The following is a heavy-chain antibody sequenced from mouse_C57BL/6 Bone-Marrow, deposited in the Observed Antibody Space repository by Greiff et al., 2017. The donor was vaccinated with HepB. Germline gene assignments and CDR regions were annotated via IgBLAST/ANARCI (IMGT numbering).Heavy chain of an antibody. D-gene: IGHD1-1*01. CDR1: GYTFTSYW. CDR3: APTVVAHWYFDV. J-gene: IGHJ1*03. V-gene: IGHV1-53*01. CDR2: INPSNGGT. Sequence: QVQLQQSGTELVKPGASVKLSCKASGYTFTSYWMHWVKQRPGQGLEWIGNINPSNGGTNYNEKFKSKATLTVDKSSSTAYMQLSSLTSEDSAVYYCAPTVVAHWYFDVWGTGTTVTVSS.